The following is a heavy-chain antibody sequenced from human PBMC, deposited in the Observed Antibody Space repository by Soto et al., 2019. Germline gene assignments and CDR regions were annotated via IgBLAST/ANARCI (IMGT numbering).Heavy chain of an antibody. J-gene: IGHJ6*02. V-gene: IGHV1-18*01. CDR1: GYTFTSYV. CDR3: ARWVGCTNGVCYVSYYYYGMDV. CDR2: ISAYNGNT. D-gene: IGHD2-8*01. Sequence: ASVKVSCKASGYTFTSYVISWVRQAPGQGLEWMGWISAYNGNTNYAQKLQGRVTMTTDTSTSTAYMELRSLRSDDTAVYYCARWVGCTNGVCYVSYYYYGMDVWGQGTTVTVSS.